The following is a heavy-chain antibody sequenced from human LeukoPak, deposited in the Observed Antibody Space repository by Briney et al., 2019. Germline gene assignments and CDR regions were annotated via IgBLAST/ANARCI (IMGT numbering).Heavy chain of an antibody. CDR3: ARGPPNWGMVGY. J-gene: IGHJ4*02. CDR2: MKSNNGHT. V-gene: IGHV1-8*01. D-gene: IGHD7-27*01. Sequence: ASVKVSCKASGYTFTSFDFNWVRQATGQGLEWMGWMKSNNGHTGYAQKFQGRVTMTRDTSISTAYMELSSLTFEDTAVYYCARGPPNWGMVGYWGQGTLVTVST. CDR1: GYTFTSFD.